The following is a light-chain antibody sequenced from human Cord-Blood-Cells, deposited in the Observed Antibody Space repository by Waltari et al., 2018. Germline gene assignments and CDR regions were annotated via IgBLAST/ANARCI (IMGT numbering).Light chain of an antibody. CDR3: QQYYSTPWT. J-gene: IGKJ1*01. CDR1: QSVLYSSNNKNH. Sequence: DIVMTQSPDSLAVSLGERATINCKSSQSVLYSSNNKNHLAWDQQKPGQPPKLRIYWASTRESGVPDRFSGSGSGTDFTLTISSLQAEDVAVYYCQQYYSTPWTFGQGTKVEIK. V-gene: IGKV4-1*01. CDR2: WAS.